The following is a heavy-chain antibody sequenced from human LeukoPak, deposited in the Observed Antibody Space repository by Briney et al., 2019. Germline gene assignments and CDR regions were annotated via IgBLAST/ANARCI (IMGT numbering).Heavy chain of an antibody. Sequence: GGSLRLSCAASGFTFSSYAMSWVRQAPGKGLEWVPAISGSGGSTYYADSVKGRFTISRDNSKNTLYLQMNSLRAEDTAVYYCAELFVGYYFDYWGQGTLVTVSS. J-gene: IGHJ4*02. D-gene: IGHD3-10*01. CDR2: ISGSGGST. CDR3: AELFVGYYFDY. CDR1: GFTFSSYA. V-gene: IGHV3-23*01.